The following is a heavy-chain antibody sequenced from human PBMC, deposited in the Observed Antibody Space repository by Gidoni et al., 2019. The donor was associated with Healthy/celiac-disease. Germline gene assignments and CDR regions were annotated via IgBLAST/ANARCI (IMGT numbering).Heavy chain of an antibody. V-gene: IGHV1-2*02. D-gene: IGHD6-19*01. CDR2: INPNSGGT. CDR3: ARDIAVAGTGGLGDY. Sequence: GLEWMGWINPNSGGTNYAQKFQGRVTMTRDTSISTAYMELSRLRSDDTAVYYCARDIAVAGTGGLGDYWGQGTLVTVSS. J-gene: IGHJ4*02.